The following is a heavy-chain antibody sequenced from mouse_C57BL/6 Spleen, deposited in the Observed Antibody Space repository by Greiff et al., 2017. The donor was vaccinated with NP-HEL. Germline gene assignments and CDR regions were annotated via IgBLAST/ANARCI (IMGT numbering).Heavy chain of an antibody. V-gene: IGHV5-12*01. CDR2: ISNGGGST. J-gene: IGHJ3*01. Sequence: EVKLVESGGGLVQPGGSLKLSCAASGFTFSDYYMYWVRQTPEKRLEWVAYISNGGGSTYYPDTVKGRFTISRDNAKNTLYLQMSRLKSEDTAMYYCARQDYDYDEGFAYWGQGTLVTVSA. CDR3: ARQDYDYDEGFAY. D-gene: IGHD2-4*01. CDR1: GFTFSDYY.